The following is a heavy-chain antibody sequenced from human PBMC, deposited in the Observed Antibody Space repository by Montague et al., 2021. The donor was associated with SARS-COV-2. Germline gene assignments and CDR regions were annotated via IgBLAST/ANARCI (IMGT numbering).Heavy chain of an antibody. J-gene: IGHJ4*02. CDR3: ARSYDILTGYQSQALDY. D-gene: IGHD3-9*01. CDR2: ISSSGSTI. V-gene: IGHV3-48*03. Sequence: ISSSGSTIYYADSVKGRFTISRDNAKNSLYLQMNSLRAEDTAVYYCARSYDILTGYQSQALDYWGQGTLVTVSS.